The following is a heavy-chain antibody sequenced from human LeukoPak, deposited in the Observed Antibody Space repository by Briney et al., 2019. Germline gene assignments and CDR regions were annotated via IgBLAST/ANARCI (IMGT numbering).Heavy chain of an antibody. Sequence: GGSLRLSCAASGFTFSSYDMHWVRQATGKGLEWVSAIGTADDTYYPGSVKGRFTISRENAKNSLYLQMNSLRAGDTAVYYCARGSSGWYEDAFDIWGQGTMVTVSS. CDR1: GFTFSSYD. D-gene: IGHD6-19*01. CDR3: ARGSSGWYEDAFDI. CDR2: IGTADDT. J-gene: IGHJ3*02. V-gene: IGHV3-13*01.